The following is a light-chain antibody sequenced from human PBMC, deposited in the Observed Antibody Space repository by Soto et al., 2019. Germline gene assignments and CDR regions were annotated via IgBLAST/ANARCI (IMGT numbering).Light chain of an antibody. J-gene: IGLJ3*02. CDR3: SSYTSSSTLV. Sequence: QLVLTQPASVSGSPGQSITISCTGTSSDVGAYDYVSWYQQHLGKTPKLMIYDVSNRPSGVSNRFSGSKSGNTASLTISGLQAEDEADYYCSSYTSSSTLVFGGGTKVTVL. CDR2: DVS. CDR1: SSDVGAYDY. V-gene: IGLV2-14*01.